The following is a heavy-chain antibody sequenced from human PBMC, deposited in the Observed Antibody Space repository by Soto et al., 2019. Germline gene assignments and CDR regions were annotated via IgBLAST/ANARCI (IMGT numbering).Heavy chain of an antibody. V-gene: IGHV3-23*01. Sequence: EVQLLESGGGLVHPGGSRRLSCTAFGFTFSSYTMTWVRQAPGKGLEWVATVSSSSGTTYYADSVMGRFTVSRDNPRSTVYLQMRSLRAEDTAVYYCAKPDRQISRNYDSDFDSWGQGILVTVSS. J-gene: IGHJ4*02. D-gene: IGHD1-7*01. CDR1: GFTFSSYT. CDR3: AKPDRQISRNYDSDFDS. CDR2: VSSSSGTT.